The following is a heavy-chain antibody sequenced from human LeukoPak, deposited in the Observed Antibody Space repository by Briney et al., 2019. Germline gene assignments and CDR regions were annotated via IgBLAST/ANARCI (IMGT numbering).Heavy chain of an antibody. CDR2: IKQDGSEK. CDR3: ARDDGGNWNDLYYYYGMDV. V-gene: IGHV3-7*01. D-gene: IGHD1-1*01. Sequence: GSLRLSCAASGFTFSGYWMSWVRLAPGKGLEWVANIKQDGSEKYYVDSVKGRFTISRDNAENSLYLQMNSLRAEDTAVYYCARDDGGNWNDLYYYYGMDVWGQGTTVTVSS. J-gene: IGHJ6*02. CDR1: GFTFSGYW.